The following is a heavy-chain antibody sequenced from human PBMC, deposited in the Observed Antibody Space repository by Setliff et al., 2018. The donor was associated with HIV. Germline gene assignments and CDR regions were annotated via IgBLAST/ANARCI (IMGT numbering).Heavy chain of an antibody. Sequence: GGSLRLSCAASGFSFSDYEMNWVRQAPGKGLEWVSHISSSSRTTYYADSVKGRFTISRDNAKNSLFLQMNSLRAEDTAVYYCARGGTTIYNYWGQGTLVTVSS. D-gene: IGHD3-16*01. CDR1: GFSFSDYE. CDR3: ARGGTTIYNY. J-gene: IGHJ4*02. CDR2: ISSSSRTT. V-gene: IGHV3-48*03.